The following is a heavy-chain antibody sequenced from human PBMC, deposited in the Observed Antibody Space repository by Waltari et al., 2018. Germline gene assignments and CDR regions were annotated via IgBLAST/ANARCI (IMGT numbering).Heavy chain of an antibody. CDR1: GFTFSSYA. V-gene: IGHV3-30*09. CDR3: AREGGSYYADAFDI. J-gene: IGHJ3*02. D-gene: IGHD1-26*01. CDR2: ISYDGSNK. Sequence: QVQLVESGGGVVQPGRSLRLSCAASGFTFSSYAMHWVRQAPGKGLEWVAVISYDGSNKYDADSVKGRFAISRDNSKNTLYLQMNSLRAEDTAVYYCAREGGSYYADAFDIWGQGTMVTVSS.